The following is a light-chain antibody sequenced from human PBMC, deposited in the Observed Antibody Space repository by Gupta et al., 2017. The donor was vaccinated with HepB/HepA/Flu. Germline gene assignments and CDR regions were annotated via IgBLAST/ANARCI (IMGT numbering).Light chain of an antibody. Sequence: QSVLTQPPSASGTPGQRVTISCSGSSSNIGSNYVYWYQQFPGTAPKLLIYRNNQRPSGVPDRFSGSKSGTSASLAISGLRSDDEADYYCATWDDSLSGYVFGNGTNGTVL. CDR2: RNN. CDR3: ATWDDSLSGYV. CDR1: SSNIGSNY. J-gene: IGLJ1*01. V-gene: IGLV1-47*01.